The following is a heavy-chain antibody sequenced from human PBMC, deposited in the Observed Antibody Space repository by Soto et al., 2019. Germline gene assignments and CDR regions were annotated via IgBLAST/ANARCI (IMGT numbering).Heavy chain of an antibody. J-gene: IGHJ4*02. CDR3: ARSIAVAGLDY. Sequence: QVQLVEAGGGVVQPGRSLRLSCAASGFTFSTYAVHWVRQAPGKGLEWVSVISNDESKKYHADSVKGRFTISRDNSNNTVYLQMNSLRAEDTAVYYCARSIAVAGLDYWGPGTLVTVSS. V-gene: IGHV3-30-3*01. CDR2: ISNDESKK. D-gene: IGHD6-19*01. CDR1: GFTFSTYA.